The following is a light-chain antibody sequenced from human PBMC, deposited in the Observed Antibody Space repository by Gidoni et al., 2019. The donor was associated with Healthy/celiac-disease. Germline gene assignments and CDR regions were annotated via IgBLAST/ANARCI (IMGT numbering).Light chain of an antibody. CDR3: QQYNNWRAT. CDR2: GAS. V-gene: IGKV3-15*01. CDR1: QSVSRN. Sequence: IVLKHSAATLSVSPGESATLSCRASQSVSRNLAWYQQKPGQAPRLLIYGASTRATGIPARFSGSGSGTDFTLTISSLQSEDFAVYYCQQYNNWRATFGPGTKVDIK. J-gene: IGKJ3*01.